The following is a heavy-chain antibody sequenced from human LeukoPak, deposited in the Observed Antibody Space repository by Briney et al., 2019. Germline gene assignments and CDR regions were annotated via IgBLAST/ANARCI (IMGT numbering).Heavy chain of an antibody. CDR3: ARVSHFDWPYYYYYYMDV. Sequence: PGGSLRLSCAASGFTFSSYWMSWVRQAPGKGLEWVANIKQDGSEKYYVDSVKGRFTISRDNAKNSLYLQMNSLGAEDTAVYYCARVSHFDWPYYYYYYMDVWGKGTTVTVSS. CDR1: GFTFSSYW. V-gene: IGHV3-7*01. D-gene: IGHD3-9*01. J-gene: IGHJ6*03. CDR2: IKQDGSEK.